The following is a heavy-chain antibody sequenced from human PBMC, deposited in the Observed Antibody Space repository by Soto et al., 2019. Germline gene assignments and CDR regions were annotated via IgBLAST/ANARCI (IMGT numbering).Heavy chain of an antibody. J-gene: IGHJ6*02. Sequence: GGSLRLSCAASGFTFSDAWMTWVRQAPGRGLEWVSAISGCGCPTYFADFVKGRFTISRDNSKNPLYLQMNSLRADDTAVFFCARDMAGGTYKYYYGMDVWGQGTTVTVSS. V-gene: IGHV3-23*01. CDR3: ARDMAGGTYKYYYGMDV. D-gene: IGHD1-26*01. CDR2: ISGCGCPT. CDR1: GFTFSDAW.